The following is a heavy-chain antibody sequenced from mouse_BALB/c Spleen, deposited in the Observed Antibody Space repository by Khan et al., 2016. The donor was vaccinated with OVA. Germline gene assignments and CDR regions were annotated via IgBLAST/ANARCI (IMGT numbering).Heavy chain of an antibody. CDR1: GFTFSSYA. CDR2: ISSGGST. CDR3: ARGTYYFDY. V-gene: IGHV5-6-5*01. J-gene: IGHJ2*01. Sequence: EVELVESGGGLVKPGGSLKLSCAASGFTFSSYAMSWVRQTPEKRLEWVASISSGGSTYYPDSVKGRFTISRDNARNILYLQMSSLRSEDTAMYYFARGTYYFDYWGQGTTLTVSS.